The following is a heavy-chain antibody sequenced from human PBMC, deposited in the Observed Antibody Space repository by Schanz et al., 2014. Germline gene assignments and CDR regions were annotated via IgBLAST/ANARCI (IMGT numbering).Heavy chain of an antibody. Sequence: EVQLVESGGGLVEPGGSLGLSCAASGFTFSKAWMSWVRQAPGKGLEWVGRIKTKTDGGTTDYAAPVKGRFTISRDDSTNTLYLQMNSLKTEDTAVYYCTTGGRRGYSHYFYGMDVGGQGTTVTVSS. V-gene: IGHV3-15*01. D-gene: IGHD5-18*01. J-gene: IGHJ6*02. CDR2: IKTKTDGGTT. CDR1: GFTFSKAW. CDR3: TTGGRRGYSHYFYGMDV.